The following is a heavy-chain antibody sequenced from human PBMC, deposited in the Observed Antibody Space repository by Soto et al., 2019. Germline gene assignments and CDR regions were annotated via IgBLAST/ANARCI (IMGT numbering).Heavy chain of an antibody. CDR2: ISYDGSNK. V-gene: IGHV3-30*18. CDR3: AKDIYGYSYGGYYYGMDV. D-gene: IGHD5-18*01. Sequence: GGSLRLSCAASGFTFSSYGMHWVRQAPGKGLEWVAVISYDGSNKYYADSVKGRFTISRDNSKNTLYLQMNSLRAEDTAVYYCAKDIYGYSYGGYYYGMDVWGQGTTVTVSS. CDR1: GFTFSSYG. J-gene: IGHJ6*02.